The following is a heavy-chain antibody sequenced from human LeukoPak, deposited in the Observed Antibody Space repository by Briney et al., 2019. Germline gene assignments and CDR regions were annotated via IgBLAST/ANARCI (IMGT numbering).Heavy chain of an antibody. CDR2: IYHSGST. V-gene: IGHV4-59*01. D-gene: IGHD6-6*01. CDR3: AREGMYSSSSYFDH. Sequence: PSETLSLTCTVSGGSISSYYWTWIRQPPGKGLEWIGYIYHSGSTDYNPSLESRVTMSLDTPRNQFSLKLSSVTAADTAVYYCAREGMYSSSSYFDHWGQGTLVTVSS. CDR1: GGSISSYY. J-gene: IGHJ4*02.